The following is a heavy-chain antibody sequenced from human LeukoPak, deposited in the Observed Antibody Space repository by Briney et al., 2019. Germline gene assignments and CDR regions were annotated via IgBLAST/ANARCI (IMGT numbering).Heavy chain of an antibody. CDR1: GFTFDDYA. Sequence: GRSLRLSCAASGFTFDDYAMPWVRQAPGKGLEWVSGISWNSGSIGYADSVKGRFTISRDNAKNSLYLQMNSLRAEDTALYYCAKALISVVVPDAFDIWGQGTMVTVSS. V-gene: IGHV3-9*01. CDR2: ISWNSGSI. D-gene: IGHD2-2*01. J-gene: IGHJ3*02. CDR3: AKALISVVVPDAFDI.